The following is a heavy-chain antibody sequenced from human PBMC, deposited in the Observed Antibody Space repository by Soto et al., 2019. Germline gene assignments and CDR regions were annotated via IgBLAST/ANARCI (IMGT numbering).Heavy chain of an antibody. Sequence: SETLSLTCTVSGGSISSYYWSWIRQPPGKGLEWIGYIYYSGSTNYNPSLKSRVTISVDTSKNQFSLKLSSVTAADTAVYYCARDIGRSSSYDYYYYMDVWGKGTTVTVSS. J-gene: IGHJ6*03. V-gene: IGHV4-59*01. D-gene: IGHD6-6*01. CDR1: GGSISSYY. CDR3: ARDIGRSSSYDYYYYMDV. CDR2: IYYSGST.